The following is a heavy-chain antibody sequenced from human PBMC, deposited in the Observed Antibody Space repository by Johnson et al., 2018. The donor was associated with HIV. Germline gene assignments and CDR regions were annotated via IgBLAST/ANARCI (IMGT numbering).Heavy chain of an antibody. V-gene: IGHV3-30*19. D-gene: IGHD3-22*01. J-gene: IGHJ3*02. CDR1: GFTFSSYG. CDR2: ISYDGSDK. CDR3: ARDRYYDSSGSHAFDI. Sequence: QVQLVESGGGLVQPGGSLRLSCAASGFTFSSYGMHWVRQAPGKGLEWVAVISYDGSDKYYADSVKGRFTISRDNSKNTLYLQMNSLRAEDTAVYYCARDRYYDSSGSHAFDIWGQGTMVTVSS.